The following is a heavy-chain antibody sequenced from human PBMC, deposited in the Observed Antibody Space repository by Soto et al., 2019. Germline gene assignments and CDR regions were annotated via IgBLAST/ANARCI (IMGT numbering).Heavy chain of an antibody. J-gene: IGHJ6*02. Sequence: SETLSLTCAVSGGSISRGGYSWSWIRQPPGKGLEWIGYIYHSGSTYYNPSLKSRVTISVDRSKNQFSLKLSSVTAADTAVYYCARDFYYDSSGRPDGMDVWGQGTTVTVSS. CDR3: ARDFYYDSSGRPDGMDV. D-gene: IGHD3-22*01. CDR1: GGSISRGGYS. CDR2: IYHSGST. V-gene: IGHV4-30-2*01.